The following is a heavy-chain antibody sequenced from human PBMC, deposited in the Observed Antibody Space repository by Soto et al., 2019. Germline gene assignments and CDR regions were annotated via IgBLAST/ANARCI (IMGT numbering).Heavy chain of an antibody. CDR2: ISGSGGST. CDR3: AKRTVGWYFDL. V-gene: IGHV3-23*01. Sequence: EVQLLESGGGLVQPGGSLRLSCAASGFTFSSYAMNWVRQAPGKGLEWVSVISGSGGSTFYADAVKGRFTISRDNSKNTLYLQMNSLRAEDTAVYYCAKRTVGWYFDLWGRGTLVTVSS. CDR1: GFTFSSYA. D-gene: IGHD4-17*01. J-gene: IGHJ2*01.